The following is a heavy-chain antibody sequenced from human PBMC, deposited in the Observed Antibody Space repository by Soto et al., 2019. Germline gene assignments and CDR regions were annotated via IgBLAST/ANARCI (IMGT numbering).Heavy chain of an antibody. D-gene: IGHD6-6*01. CDR3: VGAMGSGSSAGVY. Sequence: EVELVESGGGLIQPGGSLRLSCAASGFTVNTKHMSWVRQAPGKGLEWVSVFYSGGDTNYADSVKGRFTISRDSAKNTIYIYMTSLRLDDAALYYCVGAMGSGSSAGVYWGQGTLVTVSS. V-gene: IGHV3-53*01. CDR2: FYSGGDT. CDR1: GFTVNTKH. J-gene: IGHJ4*02.